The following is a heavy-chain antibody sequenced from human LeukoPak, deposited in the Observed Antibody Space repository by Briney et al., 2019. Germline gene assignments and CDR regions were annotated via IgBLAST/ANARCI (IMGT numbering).Heavy chain of an antibody. CDR3: ARAPSFSGWFDY. CDR1: GFTFDDYG. V-gene: IGHV3-20*04. J-gene: IGHJ4*02. D-gene: IGHD6-19*01. Sequence: PGGSLRLSCAASGFTFDDYGMSWVRQAPGKGLEWVSGINWNGGSTGYADSVKGRFTISRDNDKSSLYLQMNSLRAEDTAVYYCARAPSFSGWFDYWGQGTLVTVSS. CDR2: INWNGGST.